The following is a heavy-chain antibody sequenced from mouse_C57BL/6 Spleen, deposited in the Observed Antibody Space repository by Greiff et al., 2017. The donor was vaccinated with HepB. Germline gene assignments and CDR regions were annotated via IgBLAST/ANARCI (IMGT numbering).Heavy chain of an antibody. D-gene: IGHD1-1*01. CDR2: IDPEDGET. J-gene: IGHJ1*03. Sequence: VQLQQSGAELVKPGASVKLSCTASGFNIKDYYMHWVKQRTEQGLEWIGRIDPEDGETKYAPKFQGKATITADTSSNAAYLQLSSLTSEDTAVYYCVITTVVATRYFDVWGTGTTVTFSS. CDR3: VITTVVATRYFDV. CDR1: GFNIKDYY. V-gene: IGHV14-2*01.